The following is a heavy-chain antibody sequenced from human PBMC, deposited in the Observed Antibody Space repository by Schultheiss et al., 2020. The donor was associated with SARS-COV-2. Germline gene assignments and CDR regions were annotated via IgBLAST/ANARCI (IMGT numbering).Heavy chain of an antibody. CDR2: INSDGSST. J-gene: IGHJ4*02. CDR1: GFTFSRYW. Sequence: GGSLRLSCAASGFTFSRYWMHWVRQAPGKGLVWVSRINSDGSSTRYADSVKGRFTISRDNAKNTLYLQMNSLRAEDTAVYYCAREPYSSSWSVDYWGQGTLVTVSS. D-gene: IGHD6-13*01. CDR3: AREPYSSSWSVDY. V-gene: IGHV3-74*01.